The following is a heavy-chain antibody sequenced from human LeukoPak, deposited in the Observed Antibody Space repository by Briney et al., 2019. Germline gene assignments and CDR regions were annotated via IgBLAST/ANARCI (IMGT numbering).Heavy chain of an antibody. J-gene: IGHJ4*02. D-gene: IGHD2-15*01. V-gene: IGHV4-39*07. CDR1: GGSISSGGYY. CDR3: ARARRDSGLYRIDY. Sequence: SETLSLTCTVSGGSISSGGYYWSWIRQPPGKGLEWLGEINHSGSANYNPSPNRRVTISVGTSKNQFSLRLSAVTVADTAVYYCARARRDSGLYRIDYWGQGALVIVSS. CDR2: INHSGSA.